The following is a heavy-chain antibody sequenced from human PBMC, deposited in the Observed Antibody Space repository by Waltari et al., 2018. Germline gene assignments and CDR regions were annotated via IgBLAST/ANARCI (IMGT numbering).Heavy chain of an antibody. CDR2: IYYSGTT. D-gene: IGHD6-19*01. V-gene: IGHV4-39*01. CDR3: ARHRAGEAVDFDY. CDR1: GGSISSSTYY. J-gene: IGHJ4*02. Sequence: QLQLQESGPGLVKPSETLSLTCTVSGGSISSSTYYWGWIRQPPGKGLEWIGTIYYSGTTYYNPSLKSRVTISVDTSKSQFSLKLGSVSAADTAVYYCARHRAGEAVDFDYWGQGTLVTVSS.